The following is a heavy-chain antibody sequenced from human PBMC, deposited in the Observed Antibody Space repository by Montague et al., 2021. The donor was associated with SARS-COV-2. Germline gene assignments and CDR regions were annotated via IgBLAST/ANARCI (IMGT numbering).Heavy chain of an antibody. Sequence: CAISGDSVSRNSATWNWIRQSPSRGLEWLGRTHYRYMWKSDYARSVKSRIAINPDTSKNQFSLQLSSVTPEDTALYYCVRGIEAAGSYDYWGQGTLVTVSS. CDR3: VRGIEAAGSYDY. CDR2: THYRYMWKS. D-gene: IGHD6-13*01. CDR1: GDSVSRNSAT. V-gene: IGHV6-1*01. J-gene: IGHJ4*02.